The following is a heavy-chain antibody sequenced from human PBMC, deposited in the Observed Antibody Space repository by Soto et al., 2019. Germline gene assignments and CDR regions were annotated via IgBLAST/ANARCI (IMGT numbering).Heavy chain of an antibody. CDR2: ISGDGVTT. D-gene: IGHD3-9*01. J-gene: IGHJ4*01. CDR1: GFPFSSYW. Sequence: EVQLVESGGDLVQRGGSLRLSCAASGFPFSSYWMHWVHHTPGKGLDWVARISGDGVTTYYADSVTGRFTVSRDNAKNTLSLQISGLRDEDTAVYYCAREYYGVLTGYYTEYWGHGTLVSVSS. V-gene: IGHV3-74*01. CDR3: AREYYGVLTGYYTEY.